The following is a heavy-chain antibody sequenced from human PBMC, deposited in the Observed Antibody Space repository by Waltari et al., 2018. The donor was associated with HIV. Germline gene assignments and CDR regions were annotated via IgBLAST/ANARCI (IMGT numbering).Heavy chain of an antibody. J-gene: IGHJ6*02. V-gene: IGHV3-74*01. CDR1: GFTFSSYW. D-gene: IGHD2-2*01. CDR2: INSDVSST. Sequence: EVQLVESGGGLVQPGGSLRLSCAASGFTFSSYWMHWVRQAPGKGLVWVSRINSDVSSTSSADSVKGRFTISRDNAKNTLYLQMNSLRAEDTAVYYCARGYCSSTSCYGYYYYGMDVWGQGTTVTVSS. CDR3: ARGYCSSTSCYGYYYYGMDV.